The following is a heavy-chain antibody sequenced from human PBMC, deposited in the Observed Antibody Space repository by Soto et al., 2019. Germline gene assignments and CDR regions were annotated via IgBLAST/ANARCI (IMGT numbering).Heavy chain of an antibody. Sequence: GGSLRLSCAASGFTFSSYAMHWVRQAPGKGLEYVSAISSNGGSTYYANSVKGRFTISRDNSKNTLYLQMGSLRAEDMAVYYWAIDSIIIALSWSNNWFDPWGQGTLVTVSS. CDR2: ISSNGGST. CDR3: AIDSIIIALSWSNNWFDP. J-gene: IGHJ5*02. CDR1: GFTFSSYA. V-gene: IGHV3-64*01. D-gene: IGHD2-15*01.